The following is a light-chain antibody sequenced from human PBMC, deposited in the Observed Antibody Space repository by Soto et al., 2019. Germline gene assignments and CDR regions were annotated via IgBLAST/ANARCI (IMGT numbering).Light chain of an antibody. CDR3: QQRNIWPPVT. J-gene: IGKJ5*01. V-gene: IGKV3-11*01. CDR1: QSVGSY. CDR2: DAS. Sequence: EIVLIQSPATLSLSPGERATLSCRASQSVGSYLAWYQHKPGQAPRLLISDASNRATGIPARFSGSGSETDFTLTISSLEPEDSAVYYCQQRNIWPPVTFGQGTRLEIK.